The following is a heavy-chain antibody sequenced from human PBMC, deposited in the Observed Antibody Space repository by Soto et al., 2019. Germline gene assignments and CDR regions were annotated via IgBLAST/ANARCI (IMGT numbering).Heavy chain of an antibody. CDR1: GCSISSSSYY. Sequence: PSETLSLTCTVSGCSISSSSYYWGWIRQPPGKGLEWIGNIYYSGSTYYNPSLKSRVTISVDTSKNQFSLKLSSVTAADTAFYYCARHTTGYFLFDYWGQGILVTVSS. D-gene: IGHD3-9*01. CDR2: IYYSGST. CDR3: ARHTTGYFLFDY. J-gene: IGHJ4*02. V-gene: IGHV4-39*01.